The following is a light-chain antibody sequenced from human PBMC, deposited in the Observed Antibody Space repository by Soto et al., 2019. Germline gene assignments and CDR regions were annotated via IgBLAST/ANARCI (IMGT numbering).Light chain of an antibody. Sequence: QSVLTQPASVSGSPGQSIAISCTGTSSDVGGYNYVSWYQQHPGKAPKLLINDVSNRPSGVSSRFSGSKSGNTASLTISGLQAEDEADYYCSSYTISSTYVFGTGTK. V-gene: IGLV2-14*01. CDR1: SSDVGGYNY. J-gene: IGLJ1*01. CDR2: DVS. CDR3: SSYTISSTYV.